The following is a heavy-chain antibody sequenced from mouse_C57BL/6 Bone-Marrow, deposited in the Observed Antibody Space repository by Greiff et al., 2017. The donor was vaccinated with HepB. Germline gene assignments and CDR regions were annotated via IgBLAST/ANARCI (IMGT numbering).Heavy chain of an antibody. J-gene: IGHJ3*01. V-gene: IGHV14-3*01. CDR3: GRGGHYGAWFAY. CDR2: IDPADGNT. Sequence: EVQRVESVAELVRPGASVKLSCTASGFNIKNTYMHWVKQRPEKGLEWIGRIDPADGNTKYAPKFQGKATITADTSANTVYLQLSSLTTEDTAIYYCGRGGHYGAWFAYWGQGTLVTVSA. D-gene: IGHD1-1*01. CDR1: GFNIKNTY.